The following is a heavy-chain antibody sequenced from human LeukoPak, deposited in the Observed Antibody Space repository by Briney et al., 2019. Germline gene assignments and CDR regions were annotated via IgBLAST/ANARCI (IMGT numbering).Heavy chain of an antibody. CDR2: FDPEDGET. CDR1: GYTLTELS. V-gene: IGHV1-24*01. J-gene: IGHJ5*02. D-gene: IGHD3-3*01. CDR3: ATASGGRGQLRFLSNWFDP. Sequence: ASVKVSCKASGYTLTELSMHWVRQAPGKGLEWMGGFDPEDGETIYAQKFQGRVTMTEDTSTDTAYMELSSLRSEDTAVYYCATASGGRGQLRFLSNWFDPWGQGTLVTVSS.